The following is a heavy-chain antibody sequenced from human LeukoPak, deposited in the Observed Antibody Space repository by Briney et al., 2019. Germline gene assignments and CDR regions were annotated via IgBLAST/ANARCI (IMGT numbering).Heavy chain of an antibody. J-gene: IGHJ4*02. CDR3: AKDNDYGDQIFDY. CDR2: ISGSGGST. D-gene: IGHD4-17*01. Sequence: GGSLRLFCAASGFTFSSYAMSWVRQAPGKGLEWVSAISGSGGSTYYADSVKGRFTISRDNSKNTLYLQMNSLRAEDTAVYYCAKDNDYGDQIFDYWGQGTLVTVSS. CDR1: GFTFSSYA. V-gene: IGHV3-23*01.